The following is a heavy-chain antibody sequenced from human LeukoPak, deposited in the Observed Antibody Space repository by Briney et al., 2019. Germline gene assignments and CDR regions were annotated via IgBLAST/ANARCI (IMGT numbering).Heavy chain of an antibody. D-gene: IGHD3-3*01. CDR1: GDSFSSYC. CDR2: INPSGGST. CDR3: ARDPTVITSSRIPVFGVVKSPYNWFDP. Sequence: GASVKVSCKASGDSFSSYCIHWVRQAPGQGLEWVGMINPSGGSTTYAQKFQGRVTMTRDTPTRAVYMEMSSLRPEDTAVSYCARDPTVITSSRIPVFGVVKSPYNWFDPWGQGTLVTVSS. V-gene: IGHV1-46*01. J-gene: IGHJ5*02.